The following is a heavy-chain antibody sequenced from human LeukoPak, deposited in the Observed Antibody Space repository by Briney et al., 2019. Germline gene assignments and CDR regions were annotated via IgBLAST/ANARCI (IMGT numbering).Heavy chain of an antibody. D-gene: IGHD1-26*01. V-gene: IGHV3-48*02. Sequence: GGSLRLSCAASGFTFSTYNMNWVRQAPGKGLEWVSHISSSSTNIYYADSVKGRFTISRDNAKNALSLQMNSLRDEDTAVYYCATSGNYYLKYWGQGTLVTVSS. CDR2: ISSSSTNI. CDR3: ATSGNYYLKY. CDR1: GFTFSTYN. J-gene: IGHJ4*02.